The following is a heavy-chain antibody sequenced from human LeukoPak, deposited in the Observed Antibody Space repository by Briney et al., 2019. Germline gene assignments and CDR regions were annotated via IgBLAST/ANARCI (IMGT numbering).Heavy chain of an antibody. CDR2: ISSSSSYV. V-gene: IGHV3-21*01. CDR3: ARDWRKGHAAGPNDGMDV. CDR1: GFTFSSYS. D-gene: IGHD3-3*01. J-gene: IGHJ6*02. Sequence: SGGSLRLSCAASGFTFSSYSMNWVRQVPGKGLEWVSFISSSSSYVYYKDSEEGRFIISRDNAKNSLYLQINSLRVEDTGVYYCARDWRKGHAAGPNDGMDVWGQGTTVTVSS.